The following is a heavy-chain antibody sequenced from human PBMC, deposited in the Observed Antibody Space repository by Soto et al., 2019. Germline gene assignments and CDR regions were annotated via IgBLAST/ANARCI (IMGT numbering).Heavy chain of an antibody. J-gene: IGHJ6*02. V-gene: IGHV3-30*03. CDR1: GFIFSNYG. CDR3: ARPRQPYSYYFGMDV. Sequence: QVQLVESGGGVVQPGRSLRLSCAVSGFIFSNYGMHWVRQAPGKGLEWVAVISDDGSNKYYADSVKGRFAISRDSPKNTLYLQMNSLRGEDTAVYYCARPRQPYSYYFGMDVWGQGNTVIVSS. D-gene: IGHD2-2*01. CDR2: ISDDGSNK.